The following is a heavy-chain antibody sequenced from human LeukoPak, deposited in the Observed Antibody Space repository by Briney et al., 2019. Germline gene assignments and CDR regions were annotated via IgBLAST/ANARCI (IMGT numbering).Heavy chain of an antibody. Sequence: PGGSLRLSCAASGFTFSSYAMTWVRQAPGKGLEWVSVISGGGVNIYYTDSVKGRFTISRDNSKNTLYLQMNSLGAEDTAVYYCAKGLSIGAYLFDYWGQGTLVTVSS. CDR3: AKGLSIGAYLFDY. D-gene: IGHD2-21*01. CDR1: GFTFSSYA. CDR2: ISGGGVNI. V-gene: IGHV3-23*01. J-gene: IGHJ4*02.